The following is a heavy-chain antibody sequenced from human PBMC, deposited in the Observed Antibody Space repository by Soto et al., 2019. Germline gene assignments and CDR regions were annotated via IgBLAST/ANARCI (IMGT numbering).Heavy chain of an antibody. J-gene: IGHJ4*02. Sequence: SVKVSCKASGGTLSTYAISWVRQAPGQGLEWMGGIIPIFGTANYAQMFQGRATITADKSTSTAYMELSSLTSADTAVYYCAREPQDGSGSYFDSWGQGTLVT. D-gene: IGHD3-10*01. CDR3: AREPQDGSGSYFDS. CDR2: IIPIFGTA. CDR1: GGTLSTYA. V-gene: IGHV1-69*06.